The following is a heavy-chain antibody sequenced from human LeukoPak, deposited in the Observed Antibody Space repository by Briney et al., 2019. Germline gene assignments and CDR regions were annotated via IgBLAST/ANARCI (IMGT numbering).Heavy chain of an antibody. D-gene: IGHD4-11*01. V-gene: IGHV3-48*03. CDR2: ISGSGSTT. CDR1: GFTFSTYE. J-gene: IGHJ4*02. Sequence: GGSLRLSCAASGFTFSTYEMNWVRQAPGKGLEWVSYISGSGSTTHYADSVKGRFTISRDNAKNSLYLQMNSLRAEDTAVYYCARDLVTTGGVYFDYWGQGALVTVSS. CDR3: ARDLVTTGGVYFDY.